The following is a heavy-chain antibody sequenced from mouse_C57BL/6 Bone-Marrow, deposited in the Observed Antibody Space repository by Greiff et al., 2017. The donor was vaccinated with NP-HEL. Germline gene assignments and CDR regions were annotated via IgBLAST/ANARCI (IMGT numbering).Heavy chain of an antibody. Sequence: VMLVESGPGLVAPSQSLSITCTVSGFSLNSYGVDWVRQSPGKGLVWLGVIWGVGSTHYTSALKSRLSIRKDNSKSQVFLIMNSLQTDDTAKYYGARAYDGSYAMDYWGQGTSVTGSS. V-gene: IGHV2-6*01. CDR2: IWGVGST. D-gene: IGHD2-3*01. CDR3: ARAYDGSYAMDY. J-gene: IGHJ4*01. CDR1: GFSLNSYG.